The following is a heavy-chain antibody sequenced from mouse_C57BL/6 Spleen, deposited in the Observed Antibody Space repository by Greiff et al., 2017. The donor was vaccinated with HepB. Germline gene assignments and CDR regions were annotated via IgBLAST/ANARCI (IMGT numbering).Heavy chain of an antibody. CDR3: ALPFITTVAHYAMDY. D-gene: IGHD1-1*01. J-gene: IGHJ4*01. V-gene: IGHV1-72*01. CDR1: GYTFTSYW. Sequence: VQLQQPGAELVKPGASVKLSCKASGYTFTSYWMHWVKQRPGRGLEWIGRIDPNSGGTKYNEKFKSKATLTVDKPASTAYMQLSSLTSEDSAVYYCALPFITTVAHYAMDYWGQGTSVTVSS. CDR2: IDPNSGGT.